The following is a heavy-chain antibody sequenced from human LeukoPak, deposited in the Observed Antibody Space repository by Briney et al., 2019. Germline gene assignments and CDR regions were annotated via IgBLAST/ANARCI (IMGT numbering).Heavy chain of an antibody. CDR3: ASPLWGTYRYEAFDI. CDR2: ISSSSSYI. V-gene: IGHV3-21*01. D-gene: IGHD3-16*02. J-gene: IGHJ3*02. CDR1: GFTFSSYS. Sequence: GGSLRLSCAASGFTFSSYSMNWVRQAPGKWLEWVSSISSSSSYIYYADSVKGRFTISRDNAKNSLFLQMNSLRAEDTAVYYCASPLWGTYRYEAFDIWGQGTMVTVSS.